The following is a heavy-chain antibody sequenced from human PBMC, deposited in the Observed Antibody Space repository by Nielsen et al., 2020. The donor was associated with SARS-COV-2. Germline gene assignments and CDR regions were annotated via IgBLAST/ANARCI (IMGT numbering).Heavy chain of an antibody. D-gene: IGHD3-3*01. V-gene: IGHV3-33*01. CDR3: ARGGPVVFGVPEYYFDY. J-gene: IGHJ4*02. CDR1: AFTFSSYG. CDR2: IWYDGSSK. Sequence: GSLRLSCAASAFTFSSYGMHWVRQAPGKGLEWVAVIWYDGSSKYYADSVKGRFTISRDNSKNTLFLQMNSLRAEDTAVYYCARGGPVVFGVPEYYFDYWGQGALVTVSS.